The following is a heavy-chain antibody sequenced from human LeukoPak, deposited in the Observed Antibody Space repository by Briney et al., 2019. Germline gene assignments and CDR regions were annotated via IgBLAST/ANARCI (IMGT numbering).Heavy chain of an antibody. Sequence: GGSLRLSCAASGFTFSSYAMSWVRQAPGKGLEWVSTISGTGDSTYYAESVKGRFTISRDNFNHMLYLQMNSLSAEDTAVYYCPRGLSGSTGPYFDHWGQGSLVTVSS. CDR2: ISGTGDST. J-gene: IGHJ4*02. V-gene: IGHV3-23*01. D-gene: IGHD6-25*01. CDR3: PRGLSGSTGPYFDH. CDR1: GFTFSSYA.